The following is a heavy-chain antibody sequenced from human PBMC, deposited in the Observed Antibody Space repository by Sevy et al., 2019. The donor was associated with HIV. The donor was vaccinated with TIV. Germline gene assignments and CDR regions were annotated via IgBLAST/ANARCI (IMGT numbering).Heavy chain of an antibody. J-gene: IGHJ3*02. CDR2: ISSSSSYI. CDR1: GFTFSSYS. D-gene: IGHD7-27*01. V-gene: IGHV3-21*01. CDR3: ASDRGFANWGPGGNAFDI. Sequence: GGSLRLSCAASGFTFSSYSMNWVRQAPGKGLEGVSSISSSSSYIYYADSVKGRFTIPRDNAKNSLYMQMNSLRAEDTAAYYCASDRGFANWGPGGNAFDIWGQGTMVTVSS.